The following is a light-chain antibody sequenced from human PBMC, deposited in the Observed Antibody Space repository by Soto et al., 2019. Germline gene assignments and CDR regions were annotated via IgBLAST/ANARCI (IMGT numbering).Light chain of an antibody. Sequence: DVVLTQAPLSLSVTPGQPASMSGESSQSLLYGDGKTYLYWYLQRPGQPPQLLIYLGSNRASGVPDRFSGSGSGTDFTLKISRVEAADVGVYYCMQALQSLTFGQGTRLEIK. CDR3: MQALQSLT. V-gene: IGKV2-28*01. CDR2: LGS. J-gene: IGKJ5*01. CDR1: QSLLYGDGKTY.